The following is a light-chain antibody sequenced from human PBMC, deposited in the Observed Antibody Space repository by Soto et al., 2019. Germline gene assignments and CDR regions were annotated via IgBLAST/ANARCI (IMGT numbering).Light chain of an antibody. J-gene: IGLJ1*01. CDR1: ISDLAIYNY. CDR3: SSYTDSSNYV. CDR2: QVT. V-gene: IGLV2-14*01. Sequence: QSVLTQPASVSGSPGQSITICFTGTISDLAIYNYVSWYQQQPGKAPKLMIYQVTNRPSGVSNRFSGSRSGNTASLTISGLQAEDEADSYCSSYTDSSNYVFGTGTKVTVL.